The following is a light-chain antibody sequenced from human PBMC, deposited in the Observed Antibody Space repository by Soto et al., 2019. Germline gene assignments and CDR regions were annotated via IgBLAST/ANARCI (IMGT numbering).Light chain of an antibody. V-gene: IGLV2-11*01. J-gene: IGLJ2*01. Sequence: QSALTQPRSVSGSPGQSVTISCTGTSSDVGGYNYVSWYQQHPGKAPKLMIYDVSKRPSGVPDRFSGSKSGNTASLTISGLQGEEEADFFCFSNSSSPSFGGGTKLTVL. CDR1: SSDVGGYNY. CDR3: FSNSSSPS. CDR2: DVS.